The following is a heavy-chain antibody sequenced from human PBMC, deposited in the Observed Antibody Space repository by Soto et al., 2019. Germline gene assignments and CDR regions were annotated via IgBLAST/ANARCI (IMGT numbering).Heavy chain of an antibody. V-gene: IGHV4-4*02. J-gene: IGHJ4*02. CDR3: ARVRSLGYCSSTSCFDY. CDR1: GGSISSSNW. D-gene: IGHD2-2*01. Sequence: SETLSLTCAVSGGSISSSNWWSWVRQPPGKGLEWIGEIYHSGGTNYNPSLKSRVTISVDKSKNQFSLKLSSVTAADTAVYYCARVRSLGYCSSTSCFDYWGQGTLVTVSS. CDR2: IYHSGGT.